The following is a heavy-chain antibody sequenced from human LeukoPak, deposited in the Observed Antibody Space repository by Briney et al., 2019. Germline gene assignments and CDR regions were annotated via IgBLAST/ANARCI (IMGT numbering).Heavy chain of an antibody. CDR2: LSDGGTRI. J-gene: IGHJ4*02. CDR3: ANTHCDSSPIVWNF. V-gene: IGHV3-23*01. CDR1: GFTFRNYG. D-gene: IGHD6-6*01. Sequence: GGSLRLSCIASGFTFRNYGMSWVRQAPGKGLEWVSGLSDGGTRIFYADSVKGRFTVSRDNSKNTLYLLMDSLRAEDTAVYYCANTHCDSSPIVWNFWGQGTLVTVSS.